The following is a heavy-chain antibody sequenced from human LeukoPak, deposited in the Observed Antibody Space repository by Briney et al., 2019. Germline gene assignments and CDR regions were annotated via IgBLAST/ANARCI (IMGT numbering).Heavy chain of an antibody. V-gene: IGHV1-2*02. J-gene: IGHJ4*02. CDR2: INPNSGGT. CDR1: GYTFTGYY. Sequence: ASVKVSCKASGYTFTGYYMHWVRQAPGQGLEWMGWINPNSGGTNYAQKFQGRVTMTRDTSISTAYMELSRLRSDDTAVYYCATHTRYPYYYDSSGYFDYWGQGTLVTVSS. D-gene: IGHD3-22*01. CDR3: ATHTRYPYYYDSSGYFDY.